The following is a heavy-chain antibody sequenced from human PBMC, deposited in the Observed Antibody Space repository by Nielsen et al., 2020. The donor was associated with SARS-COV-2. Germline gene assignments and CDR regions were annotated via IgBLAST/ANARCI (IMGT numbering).Heavy chain of an antibody. CDR2: ISWNSGSI. CDR3: AKDFYGSGSYSFDY. Sequence: GGSLRLSCAASGFTFDDYAMHWVRQAPGKGLEWVSGISWNSGSIGYADSVKGRFTISRDNAKNSLYLQMNSLRAEDTALYYCAKDFYGSGSYSFDYWGQGTLVTVSS. CDR1: GFTFDDYA. J-gene: IGHJ4*02. D-gene: IGHD3-10*01. V-gene: IGHV3-9*01.